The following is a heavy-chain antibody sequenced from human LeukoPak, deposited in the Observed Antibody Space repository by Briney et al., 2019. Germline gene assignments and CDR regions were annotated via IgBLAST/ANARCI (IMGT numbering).Heavy chain of an antibody. V-gene: IGHV4-59*08. CDR3: ARHLGYDFWSGYLFDY. Sequence: SETLSLTCTVSGGSISSYYWSWIRQPPGKGLEWIGHIYYSGSTNYNPSLKSRVTISVDTSKNQFSLKLSSVTAADTAVYYCARHLGYDFWSGYLFDYWGQGTLVTVSS. D-gene: IGHD3-3*01. CDR1: GGSISSYY. J-gene: IGHJ4*02. CDR2: IYYSGST.